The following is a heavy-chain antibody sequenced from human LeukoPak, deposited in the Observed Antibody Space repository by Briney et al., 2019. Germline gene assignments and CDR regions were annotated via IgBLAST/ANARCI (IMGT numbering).Heavy chain of an antibody. CDR1: GDFIYNNYYY. CDR2: IHYSGTT. D-gene: IGHD3-9*01. J-gene: IGHJ4*02. Sequence: SGTLSLTCTVSGDFIYNNYYYWGWIRQTPGKGLEWIASIHYSGTTHYTPSLKSRLTMPVDTAKNQFSLQLSSVTAADTAVYYCARHGGDYGILTGHTSAVFAFWGQGALVTVSS. V-gene: IGHV4-39*01. CDR3: ARHGGDYGILTGHTSAVFAF.